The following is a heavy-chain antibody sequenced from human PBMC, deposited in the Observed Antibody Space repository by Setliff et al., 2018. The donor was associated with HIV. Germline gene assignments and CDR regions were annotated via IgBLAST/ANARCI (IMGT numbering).Heavy chain of an antibody. V-gene: IGHV4-61*09. CDR2: IYSAGST. J-gene: IGHJ6*03. Sequence: PSETLSLTCTVSGGSLNSGYDYWTWIRQPAGKGLEWIGHIYSAGSTDYNPSLKSRVTMSVDMSKNQVSLKLRSVTAADMAIYYCVREYCGVYPDFSFYIDVWGKGTTVT. D-gene: IGHD2-21*01. CDR3: VREYCGVYPDFSFYIDV. CDR1: GGSLNSGYDY.